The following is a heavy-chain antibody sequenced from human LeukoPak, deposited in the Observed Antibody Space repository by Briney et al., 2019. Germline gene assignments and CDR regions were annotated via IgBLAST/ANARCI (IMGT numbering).Heavy chain of an antibody. CDR1: GGSFSGYY. CDR2: INHSGST. Sequence: SETLSLTCAVYGGSFSGYYWSWIRQPPGKGLEWIGEINHSGSTNYNPSLKSRVTISVDTSKNQFSLKLSSVTAADTAVYYCARAFYSSGWFDYWGQGTLVTVSS. D-gene: IGHD6-19*01. CDR3: ARAFYSSGWFDY. V-gene: IGHV4-34*01. J-gene: IGHJ4*02.